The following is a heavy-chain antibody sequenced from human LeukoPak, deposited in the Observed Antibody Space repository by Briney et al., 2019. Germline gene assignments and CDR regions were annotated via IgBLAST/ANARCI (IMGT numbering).Heavy chain of an antibody. V-gene: IGHV1-18*01. CDR1: GYTFTSYG. J-gene: IGHJ5*02. D-gene: IGHD4-17*01. Sequence: ASVKVSCKASGYTFTSYGISWVRQAPGQGLEWMGWISAYNGNTNYAQKLQGRVTMTTDTSTSTAYMELRSLRSDDTAVYYCARVSVILDPDYGDYVRWFDPWGQGTLVTVSS. CDR3: ARVSVILDPDYGDYVRWFDP. CDR2: ISAYNGNT.